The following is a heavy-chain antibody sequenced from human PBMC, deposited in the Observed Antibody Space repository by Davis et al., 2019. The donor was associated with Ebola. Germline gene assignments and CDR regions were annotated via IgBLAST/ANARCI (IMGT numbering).Heavy chain of an antibody. V-gene: IGHV3-7*01. CDR1: GFTFSSYS. D-gene: IGHD3-3*01. CDR2: IKQDGSAK. Sequence: GESLKISCAASGFTFSSYSMNWVRQAPGKGLEWVANIKQDGSAKYYVDSVKGRFTISRDNAKNSLDLQMNSLRAEDTAAYYCAREYEDVLGFLEWGKKRDYYAMDVWGQGTTVTVSS. CDR3: AREYEDVLGFLEWGKKRDYYAMDV. J-gene: IGHJ6*02.